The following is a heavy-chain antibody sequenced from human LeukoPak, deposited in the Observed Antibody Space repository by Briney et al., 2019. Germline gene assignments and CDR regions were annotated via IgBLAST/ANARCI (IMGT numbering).Heavy chain of an antibody. Sequence: SVKVSCKASGFTFTSSAVQWVRQARGQRLEWIGWIVVGSGNTNYAQKFQERVTITRDMSTSTAYMELSSLRSEDTAVYYCAAGHYDSSGYYPPQDYYYYGMDVWGQGTTVTASS. V-gene: IGHV1-58*01. CDR2: IVVGSGNT. CDR1: GFTFTSSA. J-gene: IGHJ6*02. CDR3: AAGHYDSSGYYPPQDYYYYGMDV. D-gene: IGHD3-22*01.